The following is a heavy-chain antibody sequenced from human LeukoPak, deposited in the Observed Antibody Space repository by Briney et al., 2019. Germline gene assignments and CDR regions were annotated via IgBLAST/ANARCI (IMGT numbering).Heavy chain of an antibody. Sequence: SQTLSLTCTVSGGSISSGSYYWSWIRQPPGKGLEWIGYIYYSGSTNYNPSLKSRVTISVDTSKNQFSLKLSSVTAADTAVYYCAGGYCSGGSCYSNFDYWGQGTLVTVSS. J-gene: IGHJ4*02. CDR3: AGGYCSGGSCYSNFDY. CDR1: GGSISSGSYY. V-gene: IGHV4-61*01. D-gene: IGHD2-15*01. CDR2: IYYSGST.